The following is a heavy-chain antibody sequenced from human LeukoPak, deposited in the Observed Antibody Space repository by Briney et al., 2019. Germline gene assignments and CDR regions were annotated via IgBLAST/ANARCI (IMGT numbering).Heavy chain of an antibody. D-gene: IGHD3-22*01. CDR1: GFTFSSYA. V-gene: IGHV3-23*01. Sequence: PGGSLGLSCPASGFTFSSYAMCWVRQAPGKGLEWVSSISDSGSGTYYADSVKGRFTISRDNSKNTLYLQMNSLRAEDTAVYYCAKRTDTSGNRGGALDIWGQGTMVAVSS. J-gene: IGHJ3*02. CDR2: ISDSGSGT. CDR3: AKRTDTSGNRGGALDI.